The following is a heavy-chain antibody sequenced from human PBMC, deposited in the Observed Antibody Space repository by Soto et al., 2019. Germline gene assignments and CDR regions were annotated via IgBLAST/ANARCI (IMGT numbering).Heavy chain of an antibody. V-gene: IGHV1-3*01. D-gene: IGHD5-12*01. CDR1: GYTFTSYA. Sequence: ASVKVSCKASGYTFTSYAMHWVRQAPGQRLEWMGWINAGNGNTNYAQKLQGRVTMTTDTSTSTAYMELRSLRSDDTAVYYCARDPRDGYLEDNGDAFDIWGQGTMVTVSS. CDR2: INAGNGNT. J-gene: IGHJ3*02. CDR3: ARDPRDGYLEDNGDAFDI.